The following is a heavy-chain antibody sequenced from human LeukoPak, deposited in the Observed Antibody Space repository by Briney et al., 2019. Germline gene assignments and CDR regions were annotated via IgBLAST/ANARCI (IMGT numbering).Heavy chain of an antibody. D-gene: IGHD3-10*01. CDR3: ARDLAYYYGSEYGMDV. CDR1: GFTFSSYE. V-gene: IGHV3-48*03. CDR2: ISSSGSTI. Sequence: GGSLRLACAASGFTFSSYEMNWVRQAPGKGLEWVSYISSSGSTIYYADSVKGRFTISRDNAKNSLYLQMNSLRAEDTAVYYCARDLAYYYGSEYGMDVWGQGTTVTVSS. J-gene: IGHJ6*02.